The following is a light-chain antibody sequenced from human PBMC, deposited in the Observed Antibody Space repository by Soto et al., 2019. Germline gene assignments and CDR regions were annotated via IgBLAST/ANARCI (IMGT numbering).Light chain of an antibody. CDR1: QSISSW. J-gene: IGKJ4*01. V-gene: IGKV1-5*03. CDR3: QQYNSYPLS. Sequence: DIQMTQSPSTLSASVGDRVTTTCRASQSISSWLAWYQQKPGKAPKVLIYKASSLESGVPSRFSGSGSGTEFTLTISRLQPDDFATYYCQQYNSYPLSFGAGTKVDIK. CDR2: KAS.